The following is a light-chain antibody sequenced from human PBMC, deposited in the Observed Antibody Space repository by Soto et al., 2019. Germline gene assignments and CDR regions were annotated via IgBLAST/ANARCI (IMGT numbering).Light chain of an antibody. V-gene: IGKV3-20*01. Sequence: EIVLTQSTGTLSLSPGERATLSCRASQSVSSSYLAWYQQKPGQAPRLLIYGASSRATGIPDRFSGSGSGTDFTLTISRLEPEDFAVYYCQQYGSSPRTFGQGTKVKIK. CDR1: QSVSSSY. CDR3: QQYGSSPRT. CDR2: GAS. J-gene: IGKJ1*01.